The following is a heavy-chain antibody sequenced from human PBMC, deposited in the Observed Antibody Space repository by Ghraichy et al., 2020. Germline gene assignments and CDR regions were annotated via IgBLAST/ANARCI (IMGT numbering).Heavy chain of an antibody. Sequence: SETLSLTCTVSGGSISSYYWSWIRQPPGKGLEWIGYIYYSGSTNYNPSLKSRVTISVDTSKNQFSLKLSSVTAADTAVYYCARSVVVPGFDYWGQGTLVTVSS. CDR1: GGSISSYY. V-gene: IGHV4-59*01. D-gene: IGHD2-2*01. J-gene: IGHJ4*02. CDR2: IYYSGST. CDR3: ARSVVVPGFDY.